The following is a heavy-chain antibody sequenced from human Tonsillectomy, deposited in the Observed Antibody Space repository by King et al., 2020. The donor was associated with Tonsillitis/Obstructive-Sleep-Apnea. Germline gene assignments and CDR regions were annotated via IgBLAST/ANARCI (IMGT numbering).Heavy chain of an antibody. Sequence: QLVQSGAEVKKPGASVKVSCKASGYTFISYGISWVRQAPGQGLEWMGWISAYSDKTNYAQKVQGRVTMTTDTSTRTAYMELTSMSSDDTAGYYYAREAEPTSLSYRHCDYWGQGTLVTVSS. CDR3: AREAEPTSLSYRHCDY. J-gene: IGHJ4*02. CDR1: GYTFISYG. CDR2: ISAYSDKT. V-gene: IGHV1-18*01. D-gene: IGHD1-26*01.